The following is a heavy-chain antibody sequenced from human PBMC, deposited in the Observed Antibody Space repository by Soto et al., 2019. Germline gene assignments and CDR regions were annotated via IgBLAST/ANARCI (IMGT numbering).Heavy chain of an antibody. CDR1: GFTFSTYA. CDR3: ARARWEFTRSFGS. CDR2: ISKDGNDQ. V-gene: IGHV3-30*03. J-gene: IGHJ4*02. D-gene: IGHD1-26*01. Sequence: QVQLVESGGGVVQPGTSLRLSCAASGFTFSTYAMHWVRQAPGKGLEWVAMISKDGNDQYYADSVKGRFTVSRDNSQNTVSLQMHSLGPEDTAFCFCARARWEFTRSFGSWGQGTLVTVSS.